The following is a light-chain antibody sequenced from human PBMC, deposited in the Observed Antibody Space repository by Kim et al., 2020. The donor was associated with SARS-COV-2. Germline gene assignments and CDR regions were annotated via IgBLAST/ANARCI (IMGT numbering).Light chain of an antibody. J-gene: IGLJ3*02. Sequence: SYELTQPPSVSVAPGKTAEMARGGNDIGTKGVQWYQQKPGQAPVLVIYYDNDRPSGIPERFSGSNFGSTATLTISRVEDGDEADYYCQVWDGVSDRPVFG. CDR3: QVWDGVSDRPV. CDR1: DIGTKG. V-gene: IGLV3-21*04. CDR2: YDN.